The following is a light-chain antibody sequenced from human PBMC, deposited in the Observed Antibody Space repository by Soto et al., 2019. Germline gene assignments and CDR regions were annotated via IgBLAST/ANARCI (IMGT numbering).Light chain of an antibody. J-gene: IGKJ1*01. CDR2: LGS. V-gene: IGKV2-28*01. CDR3: MQALETPWT. CDR1: QSLLHDNGYNY. Sequence: DIVVTQSPLFLPVTPGEPASISCRSSQSLLHDNGYNYLDWYLQKPGQSPQLLIYLGSSRASGVPDRFSGSGSGTDFTLKISRVEAEDVGVYYCMQALETPWTFGQGTKVEIK.